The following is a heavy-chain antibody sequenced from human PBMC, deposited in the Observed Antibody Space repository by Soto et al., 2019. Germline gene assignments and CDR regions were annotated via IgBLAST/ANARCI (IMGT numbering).Heavy chain of an antibody. Sequence: GGSLRLSCTGSGFPFSAYNINWVRQAPGKGLEWVSSITVGSSHIYQPNSMKGRFTISRDDAKNSVYLQIDSLRDEDTALYYCSRSPEVGVRGAYWGQGTLVTVSS. CDR2: ITVGSSHI. CDR1: GFPFSAYN. CDR3: SRSPEVGVRGAY. V-gene: IGHV3-21*01. J-gene: IGHJ4*02. D-gene: IGHD3-16*01.